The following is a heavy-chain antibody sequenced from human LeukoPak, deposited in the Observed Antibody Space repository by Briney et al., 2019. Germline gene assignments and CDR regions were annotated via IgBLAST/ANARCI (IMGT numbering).Heavy chain of an antibody. V-gene: IGHV1-2*02. Sequence: GASVKVSCKASGYTFTSYYMHWVRQAPGQGLEWMGWINPNSGGTNYAQKFQGRVTMTRDTSISTAYMELSRLRSDDTAVYYCARDVWFGELASNWFDPWGQGTLVTVSS. CDR1: GYTFTSYY. D-gene: IGHD3-10*01. CDR2: INPNSGGT. J-gene: IGHJ5*02. CDR3: ARDVWFGELASNWFDP.